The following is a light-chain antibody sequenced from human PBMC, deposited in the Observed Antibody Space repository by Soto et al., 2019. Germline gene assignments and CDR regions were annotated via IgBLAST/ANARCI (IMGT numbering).Light chain of an antibody. CDR1: SSDVGSYNL. V-gene: IGLV2-23*02. CDR3: CSYASSSTSLVV. Sequence: SVLTQPASVSGSPGQSITISCTGTSSDVGSYNLVSWYQQHPGKAPKLMIYEVSKRPSGVSNRFSGSKSGNTASLTISGLQDEEEADYYCCSYASSSTSLVVFGGGTKLTVL. J-gene: IGLJ2*01. CDR2: EVS.